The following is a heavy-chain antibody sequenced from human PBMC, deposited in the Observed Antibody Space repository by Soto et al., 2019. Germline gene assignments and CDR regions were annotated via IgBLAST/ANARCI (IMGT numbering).Heavy chain of an antibody. J-gene: IGHJ6*02. CDR2: IIPIFGTA. V-gene: IGHV1-69*13. D-gene: IGHD2-2*02. Sequence: SVKVSCKASGGTFSSYAISWVRQAPGQGLEWMGGIIPIFGTANYAQKFQGRVTITADESTSTAYMELSSLRSEDTAVYYCARGMIDIVVVTAAITIWEQLDYYYYYGMDGWGQGTTVTVSS. CDR3: ARGMIDIVVVTAAITIWEQLDYYYYYGMDG. CDR1: GGTFSSYA.